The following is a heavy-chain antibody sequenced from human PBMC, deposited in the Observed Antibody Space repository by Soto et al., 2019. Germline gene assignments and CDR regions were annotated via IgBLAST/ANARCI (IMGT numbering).Heavy chain of an antibody. Sequence: QVQLVESGGGLVKPGGSLKLSCAASGITFSDYYMSWIRQAPGKGLEWVSCSSNGGIAIYYADSVKGRFTISRDNAKNSLYLQMNSLRAEDTAVYYCASSKAYSNGNGYYYVSAWGQGTLVTVSS. CDR3: ASSKAYSNGNGYYYVSA. CDR1: GITFSDYY. D-gene: IGHD3-22*01. J-gene: IGHJ5*02. CDR2: SSNGGIAI. V-gene: IGHV3-11*01.